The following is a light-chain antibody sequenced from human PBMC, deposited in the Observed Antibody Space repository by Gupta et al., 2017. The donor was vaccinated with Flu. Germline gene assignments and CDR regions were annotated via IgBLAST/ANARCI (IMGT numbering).Light chain of an antibody. CDR2: GVS. V-gene: IGKV3-15*01. CDR3: KQDNMWQNM. CDR1: QRSSNN. Sequence: PATLSVSPGERAILYCRASQRSSNNVGWYQQRHGQDPRNRIEGVSNRATGITERVTGRRSGTECTIKISSMKYDELAVDYGKQDNMWQNMFGQGTKVEIK. J-gene: IGKJ1*01.